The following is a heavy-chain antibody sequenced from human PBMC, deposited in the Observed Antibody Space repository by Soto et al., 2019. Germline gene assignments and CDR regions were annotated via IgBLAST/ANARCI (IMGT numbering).Heavy chain of an antibody. J-gene: IGHJ5*02. CDR1: GYTFTSYG. V-gene: IGHV1-18*01. Sequence: ASVKVSCKASGYTFTSYGISWVRQAPGQGLEWMGWISAYNGNTNYAQKFQGRVTMTTDTSTSTAYMELSSLRSEDTAVYYCARAVVVAANDWFDPWGQGTLVTVSS. CDR2: ISAYNGNT. CDR3: ARAVVVAANDWFDP. D-gene: IGHD2-15*01.